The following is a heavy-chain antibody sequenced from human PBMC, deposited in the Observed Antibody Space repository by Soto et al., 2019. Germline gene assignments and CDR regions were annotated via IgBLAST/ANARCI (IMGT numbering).Heavy chain of an antibody. V-gene: IGHV3-72*01. CDR3: ARGEKPYDSSGYFQKGGYFDL. D-gene: IGHD3-22*01. CDR2: IRNKANSHTT. Sequence: PGGSLRLSCAASGFTFSDHYMDWVRQAPGKGLEWVGRIRNKANSHTTEYAASVKGRFTISRDDSKNSLYLQMNSLKTEDTAVYYCARGEKPYDSSGYFQKGGYFDLWGRGTLVTVSS. CDR1: GFTFSDHY. J-gene: IGHJ2*01.